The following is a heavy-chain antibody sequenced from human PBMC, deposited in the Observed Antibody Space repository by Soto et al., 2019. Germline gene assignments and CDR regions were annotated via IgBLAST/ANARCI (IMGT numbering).Heavy chain of an antibody. J-gene: IGHJ4*02. CDR3: ARESEDLTSNFDY. CDR2: ISSTTNYI. V-gene: IGHV3-21*01. Sequence: GGSLRLSCAASGFTFTRYSMNWVRQAQGKGLEWVSSISSTTNYIYYADSMKGRFTVSRDNAKNSVYLDMNSLSADDTAVYYCARESEDLTSNFDYWGQGTLVTVS. CDR1: GFTFTRYS.